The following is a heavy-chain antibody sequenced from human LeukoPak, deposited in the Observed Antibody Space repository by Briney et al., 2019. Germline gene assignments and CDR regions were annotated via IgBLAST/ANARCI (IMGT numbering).Heavy chain of an antibody. J-gene: IGHJ4*02. CDR3: AKDQREGVATLYYFDY. Sequence: GGSLRLSCAASGFTFSSYGMHWVRQAPGKGLEWVAVIWYDGSNKYYADSVKGRFTISRDNSKNKLYLQMNSLRAEDTAVYYCAKDQREGVATLYYFDYWGQGTLVTVSS. D-gene: IGHD4-23*01. CDR1: GFTFSSYG. CDR2: IWYDGSNK. V-gene: IGHV3-33*06.